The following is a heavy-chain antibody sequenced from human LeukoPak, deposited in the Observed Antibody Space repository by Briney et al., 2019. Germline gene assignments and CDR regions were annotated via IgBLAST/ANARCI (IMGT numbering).Heavy chain of an antibody. D-gene: IGHD1-7*01. J-gene: IGHJ4*02. V-gene: IGHV4-61*02. Sequence: SQTLSLTCTVSGGSINSGSYHWTWIRQPAGKGLEWIGRINTSGSTNYNPSLKSRVTISVDTSKNQFSLKLYSVTAADTAVYYCARGWDWNLNYFDSWGQGTLVTASS. CDR2: INTSGST. CDR3: ARGWDWNLNYFDS. CDR1: GGSINSGSYH.